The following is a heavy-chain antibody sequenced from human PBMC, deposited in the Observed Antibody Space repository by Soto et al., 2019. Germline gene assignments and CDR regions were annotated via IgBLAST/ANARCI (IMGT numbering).Heavy chain of an antibody. CDR3: ARGEDCSGGSCYSPGLDFDY. CDR2: IYYSGST. D-gene: IGHD2-15*01. Sequence: SSETLSLTCTVSGGSISSYYWSWIRQPPGKGLERIGYIYYSGSTNYNPSLKSRVTISVDTSKNQFSLKLSSVTAADTAVYYCARGEDCSGGSCYSPGLDFDYWGQGTLVTVSS. J-gene: IGHJ4*02. V-gene: IGHV4-59*01. CDR1: GGSISSYY.